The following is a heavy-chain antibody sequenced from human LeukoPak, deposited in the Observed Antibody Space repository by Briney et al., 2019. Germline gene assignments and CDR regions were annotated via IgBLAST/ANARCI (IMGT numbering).Heavy chain of an antibody. V-gene: IGHV5-51*01. CDR1: GYSFTSYW. J-gene: IGHJ3*02. CDR3: ARPGRFGVNRVAFDI. D-gene: IGHD3-10*01. CDR2: IYPGDSDT. Sequence: PGESLKISCQGSGYSFTSYWIGWVRQIPGKSLEWMGSIYPGDSDTRYSPSFQGQVPISADTPLTTTYLQWSSLKASDTAMYYCARPGRFGVNRVAFDIWGQGTMVTVSS.